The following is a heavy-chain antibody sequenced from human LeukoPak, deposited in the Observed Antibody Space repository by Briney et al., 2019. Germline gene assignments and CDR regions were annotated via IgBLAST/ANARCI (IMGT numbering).Heavy chain of an antibody. D-gene: IGHD1-7*01. CDR2: ISSSSSYI. Sequence: GGSLRLSCAASGFTFSSYSMNWVRQAPGKGLEWVSSISSSSSYIYYADSVKGRFTISRDNSKNTLHLQMGSLRVDDTALYYCAKKKPGTYPFDSWGQGTLVTVSS. J-gene: IGHJ4*02. CDR3: AKKKPGTYPFDS. CDR1: GFTFSSYS. V-gene: IGHV3-21*04.